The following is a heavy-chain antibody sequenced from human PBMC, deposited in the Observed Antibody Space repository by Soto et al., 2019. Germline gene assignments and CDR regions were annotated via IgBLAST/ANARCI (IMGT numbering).Heavy chain of an antibody. CDR2: ISYSGST. Sequence: KTSETLSLTCTVSGGSISSYYWSWIRQHPGKGLEWMGYISYSGSTKYKPSLQSRITISVDTSENQFSLRLTSVTAADTAIYFCARTSIFGVVLNAFDIWGQGTLVTVSS. CDR3: ARTSIFGVVLNAFDI. CDR1: GGSISSYY. V-gene: IGHV4-59*06. D-gene: IGHD3-3*01. J-gene: IGHJ3*02.